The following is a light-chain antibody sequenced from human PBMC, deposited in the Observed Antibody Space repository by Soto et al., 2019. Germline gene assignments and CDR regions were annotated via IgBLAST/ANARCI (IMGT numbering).Light chain of an antibody. CDR2: DDS. V-gene: IGLV3-21*02. Sequence: SYELTQPPSVSVTPGQTARITCGGNKIGSKSLHWYQQKPGQATVVVAYDDSDRPSGIPERFSGSNSGNTATLTISRVEAGDESDYYCQVWDSSSDHRVFGGGTKLTVL. J-gene: IGLJ3*02. CDR3: QVWDSSSDHRV. CDR1: KIGSKS.